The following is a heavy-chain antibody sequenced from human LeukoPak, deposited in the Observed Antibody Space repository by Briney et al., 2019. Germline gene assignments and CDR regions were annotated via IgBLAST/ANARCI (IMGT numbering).Heavy chain of an antibody. D-gene: IGHD1-1*01. CDR3: ARALTTLTYEGY. CDR2: ISGSNSYI. CDR1: GFTFSSYT. V-gene: IGHV3-21*01. Sequence: GGSLRLSCAASGFTFSSYTMHWIRQAPGKGLEWVSSISGSNSYIFYADSVKGRFTVSRDNAKDSLYLQLNSLRAEDTAVYYCARALTTLTYEGYWGQGTLVTVSS. J-gene: IGHJ4*02.